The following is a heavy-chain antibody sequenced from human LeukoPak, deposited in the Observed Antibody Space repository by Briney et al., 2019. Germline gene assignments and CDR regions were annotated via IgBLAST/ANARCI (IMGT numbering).Heavy chain of an antibody. CDR2: IYTSGST. J-gene: IGHJ4*02. V-gene: IGHV4-61*02. CDR1: GGSISSGNYY. Sequence: SETLSLTCTVSGGSISSGNYYWSWIRQPAGKGLEWIGRIYTSGSTNYNPSLKSRVTISVDTSKNQFSLKLSSVTAADTAVYYCARNIPARPQDYWGQGTLSPSPQ. CDR3: ARNIPARPQDY. D-gene: IGHD6-6*01.